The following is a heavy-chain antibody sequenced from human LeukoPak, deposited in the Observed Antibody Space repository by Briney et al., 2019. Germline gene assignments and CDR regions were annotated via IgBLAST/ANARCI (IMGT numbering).Heavy chain of an antibody. CDR3: AGFYGASFDY. CDR2: VFYSGSA. Sequence: PSETLSLTCSVSGGSITSSSHYWAWIRQSPGKGLEWIGSVFYSGSAYYNPSLKSRVTISVDTSKNQFSLKLSSVTAADTAVYYCAGFYGASFDYWGQGTLVTVSS. CDR1: GGSITSSSHY. V-gene: IGHV4-39*07. D-gene: IGHD4-17*01. J-gene: IGHJ4*02.